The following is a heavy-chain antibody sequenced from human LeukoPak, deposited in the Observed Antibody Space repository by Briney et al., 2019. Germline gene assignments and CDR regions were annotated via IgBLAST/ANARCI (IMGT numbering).Heavy chain of an antibody. J-gene: IGHJ4*02. V-gene: IGHV3-23*01. CDR3: AKDRPPFVVRFLVTETCYFDY. D-gene: IGHD3-3*01. CDR2: ISGSGGST. Sequence: PGGSLRLSCAASGFTFSSYAMSWVRQAPGKGLEWVSAISGSGGSTYYADSVKGRFTISRDNSKNTLYLQMNSLRAEDTAVYYCAKDRPPFVVRFLVTETCYFDYWGQGTLVTVSS. CDR1: GFTFSSYA.